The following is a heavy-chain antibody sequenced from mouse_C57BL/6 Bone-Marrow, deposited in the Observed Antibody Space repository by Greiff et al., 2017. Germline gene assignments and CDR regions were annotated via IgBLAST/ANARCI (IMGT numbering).Heavy chain of an antibody. Sequence: VQLQQSGAELVKPGASVKLSCTASGFNIKGYYMHWVKQRTEQGLEWIGRIDPEDGETNYAPKFQGKATITADTSSNTAYLQLSSLTSEDTAVYYCARRYYGNYAWFAYWGKGTLVTVSA. CDR1: GFNIKGYY. J-gene: IGHJ3*01. CDR3: ARRYYGNYAWFAY. V-gene: IGHV14-2*01. CDR2: IDPEDGET. D-gene: IGHD2-1*01.